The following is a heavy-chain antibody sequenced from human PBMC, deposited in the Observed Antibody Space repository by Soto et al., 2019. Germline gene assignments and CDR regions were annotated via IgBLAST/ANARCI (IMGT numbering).Heavy chain of an antibody. CDR1: GFTFSSYA. Sequence: GGSRRLSCAASGFTFSSYAMHWVRQAPGKGLEWVAVISYDGSNKYYADSVKGRFTISRDNSKNTLYLQMNSLRAEDTAVYYCARGPSGLLPFYAFDIWGQGTMVTISS. V-gene: IGHV3-30-3*01. D-gene: IGHD6-19*01. CDR2: ISYDGSNK. CDR3: ARGPSGLLPFYAFDI. J-gene: IGHJ3*02.